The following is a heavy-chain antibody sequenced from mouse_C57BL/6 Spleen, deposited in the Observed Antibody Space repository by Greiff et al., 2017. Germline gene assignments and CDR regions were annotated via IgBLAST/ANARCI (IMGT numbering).Heavy chain of an antibody. Sequence: LKQSGAELVRPGSSVKLSCKDSYFAFMASAMHWVKQRPGHGLEWIGSFTMYSDATEYSENFKGKATLTANTSSSTAYMELSSLTSEDSAVYYCASYYGSSSYAMDYWGQGTSVTVSS. J-gene: IGHJ4*01. CDR3: ASYYGSSSYAMDY. D-gene: IGHD1-1*01. CDR1: YFAFMASA. V-gene: IGHV1-49*01. CDR2: FTMYSDAT.